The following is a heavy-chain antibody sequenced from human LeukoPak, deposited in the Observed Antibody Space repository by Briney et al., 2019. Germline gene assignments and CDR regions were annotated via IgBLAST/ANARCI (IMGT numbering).Heavy chain of an antibody. CDR1: GFTASINY. D-gene: IGHD1-26*01. Sequence: PGGSLRLSCAASGFTASINYMSWVRQAPGKGLGWVSVIYSGVSTSYADSVKGRFTISRANSTNTMYLQMNSLIADETTAYYCARWGARVFYYWGQETLVTVSS. CDR3: ARWGARVFYY. V-gene: IGHV3-53*01. J-gene: IGHJ4*02. CDR2: IYSGVST.